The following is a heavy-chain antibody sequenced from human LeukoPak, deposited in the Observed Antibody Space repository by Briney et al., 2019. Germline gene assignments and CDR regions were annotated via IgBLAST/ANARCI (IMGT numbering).Heavy chain of an antibody. J-gene: IGHJ4*02. D-gene: IGHD1-26*01. CDR2: IQYDGDNK. CDR1: GFTFTRSA. Sequence: PGGSLRLSCVASGFTFTRSAMHWVRQAPGKGLEWVAFIQYDGDNKYYADSVKGRFTISRDDSQNTLYLQMNRLTVEDKAVYYCAKRWDSTWSYFDLWGQGTLVTVSS. CDR3: AKRWDSTWSYFDL. V-gene: IGHV3-30*02.